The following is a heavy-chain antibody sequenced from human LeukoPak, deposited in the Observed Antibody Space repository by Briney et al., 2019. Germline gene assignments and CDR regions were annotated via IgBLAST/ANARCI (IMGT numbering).Heavy chain of an antibody. CDR1: GFTFSSYS. D-gene: IGHD2-8*01. CDR3: ARESTEIVLMVYAEEEGFDY. J-gene: IGHJ4*02. CDR2: ISSSSSYI. V-gene: IGHV3-21*01. Sequence: GGSLRHSCAASGFTFSSYSMNWVRQAPGKGLEWVSSISSSSSYIYYADSVKGRFTISRDNAKNSLYLQMNSLRAEDTAVYYCARESTEIVLMVYAEEEGFDYWGQGTLVTVSS.